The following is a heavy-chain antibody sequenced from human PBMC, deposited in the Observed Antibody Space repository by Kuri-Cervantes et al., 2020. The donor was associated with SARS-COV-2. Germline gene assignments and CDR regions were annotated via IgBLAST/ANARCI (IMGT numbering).Heavy chain of an antibody. D-gene: IGHD6-19*01. CDR2: INPDGSYT. V-gene: IGHV3-74*01. CDR3: VKSPRVAGTTDWHFDL. CDR1: GFTFSGHW. J-gene: IGHJ2*01. Sequence: GGSLRLSCAASGFTFSGHWIHWVRQAPGKGLVWVSRINPDGSYTNNADSVKGRFTLSRDNSKNTLYLQMNSLRAEDTAVYYCVKSPRVAGTTDWHFDLWGRGTLVTVSS.